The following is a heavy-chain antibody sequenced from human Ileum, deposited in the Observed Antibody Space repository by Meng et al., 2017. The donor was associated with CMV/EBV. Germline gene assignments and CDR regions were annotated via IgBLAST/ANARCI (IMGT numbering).Heavy chain of an antibody. D-gene: IGHD5-24*01. Sequence: EVHLVESXXXXXKXXGXXRLSCTTSGFTLSNYGMNWVRQAPGKGLEWVSAISASSSYIHYADSVKGRFTISRDNAKNSLYLQMNSLRVEDTAVYYCARYGEGYNENNWFDPWGQGTLVTVSS. CDR1: GFTLSNYG. J-gene: IGHJ5*02. CDR2: ISASSSYI. CDR3: ARYGEGYNENNWFDP. V-gene: IGHV3-21*01.